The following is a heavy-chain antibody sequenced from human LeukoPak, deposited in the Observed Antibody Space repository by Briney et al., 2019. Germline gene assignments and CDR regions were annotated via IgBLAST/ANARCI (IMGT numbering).Heavy chain of an antibody. CDR3: ARDRTDWFTSYYYYMDV. J-gene: IGHJ6*03. Sequence: ASVKLSCKASGYTFTSYGICWVRQAPGQGLEWMGWISAYNGNTNYAQKLQGRVTMTTDTSTSTAYMELRSLRSDDTAVYYCARDRTDWFTSYYYYMDVWGKGTTVTISS. V-gene: IGHV1-18*01. CDR2: ISAYNGNT. D-gene: IGHD3-9*01. CDR1: GYTFTSYG.